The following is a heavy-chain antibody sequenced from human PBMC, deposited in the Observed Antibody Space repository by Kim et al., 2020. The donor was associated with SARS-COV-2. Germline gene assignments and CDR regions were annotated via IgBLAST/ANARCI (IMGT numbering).Heavy chain of an antibody. V-gene: IGHV3-49*02. D-gene: IGHD3-10*01. J-gene: IGHJ4*02. CDR3: TRAYALWQPRPMYYFDY. Sequence: VKGRFTISRDDSKSIAYLQMNSLKTEDTAVYYCTRAYALWQPRPMYYFDYWGQGTLVTVSS.